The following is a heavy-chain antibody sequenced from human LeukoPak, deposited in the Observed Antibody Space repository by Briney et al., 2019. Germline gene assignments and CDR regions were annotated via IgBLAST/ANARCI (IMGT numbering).Heavy chain of an antibody. CDR1: GGLISSSGNFY. D-gene: IGHD2-21*02. Sequence: SETLSLTCSVSGGLISSSGNFYWGWIRQPPGKGLEWTGYIYYSGSTYYNPSLKSRVTISVDTSKNQFSLKLSSVTAADTAVYYCAREYGDDNWFDPWGQGTLVTVSS. CDR2: IYYSGST. V-gene: IGHV4-30-4*08. CDR3: AREYGDDNWFDP. J-gene: IGHJ5*02.